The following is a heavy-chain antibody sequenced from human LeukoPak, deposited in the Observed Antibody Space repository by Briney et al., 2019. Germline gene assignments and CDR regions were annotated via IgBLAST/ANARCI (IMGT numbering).Heavy chain of an antibody. CDR3: ATIKRGSIFGYFDF. D-gene: IGHD5-18*01. V-gene: IGHV4-59*11. J-gene: IGHJ4*02. Sequence: PSETLSLTCTVSGVSISTHYWSWIRQPPGKGLEWIGYVLDSERTKDNPSLKSRATLSADTSKNQFSLRLTSVTAADSAVYYCATIKRGSIFGYFDFWGQGGLVTVSS. CDR1: GVSISTHY. CDR2: VLDSERT.